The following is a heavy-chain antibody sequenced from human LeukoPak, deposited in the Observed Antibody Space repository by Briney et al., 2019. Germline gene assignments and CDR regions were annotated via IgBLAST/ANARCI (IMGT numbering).Heavy chain of an antibody. V-gene: IGHV5-51*01. J-gene: IGHJ4*02. CDR3: ARLENYYGSFDY. D-gene: IGHD3-10*01. CDR2: IYPGDSDT. Sequence: HGESLKISCKGSGYSFTTYWIAWVRQMPEKGLEWMGIIYPGDSDTRYSPSFQGQVTISADKSISTAYLQWSSLKASDTAMYYCARLENYYGSFDYWGQGTLVTVSS. CDR1: GYSFTTYW.